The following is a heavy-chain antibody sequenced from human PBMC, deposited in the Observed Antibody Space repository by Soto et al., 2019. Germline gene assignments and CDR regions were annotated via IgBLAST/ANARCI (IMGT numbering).Heavy chain of an antibody. V-gene: IGHV4-59*01. D-gene: IGHD2-15*01. Sequence: SETLSLTCTVSGGSIRSYHWSWIRQPPGKGLEWIGYIYYSGSTNCNPSLKSRVTISVDTSKNQFSLRLSAVTAADTAVYYCARGWFTTPLDFWGQGALVTGSS. J-gene: IGHJ4*02. CDR3: ARGWFTTPLDF. CDR2: IYYSGST. CDR1: GGSIRSYH.